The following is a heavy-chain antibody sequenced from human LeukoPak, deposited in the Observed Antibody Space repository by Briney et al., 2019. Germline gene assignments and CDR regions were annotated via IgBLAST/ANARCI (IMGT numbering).Heavy chain of an antibody. CDR2: IYHSGST. J-gene: IGHJ3*02. CDR3: ARLRVIDAFDI. D-gene: IGHD2-21*01. Sequence: PSETLSLTCAVYGGSFSGYYWSWIRQPPGKGLEWIGEIYHSGSTNYNPSLKSRVTISVDKSKNQFSLKLSSVTAADTAVYYCARLRVIDAFDIWGQGTMVTVSS. V-gene: IGHV4-34*01. CDR1: GGSFSGYY.